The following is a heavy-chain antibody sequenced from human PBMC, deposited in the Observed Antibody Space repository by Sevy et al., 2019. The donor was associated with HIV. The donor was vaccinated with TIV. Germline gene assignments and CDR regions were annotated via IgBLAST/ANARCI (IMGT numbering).Heavy chain of an antibody. CDR1: GFTFSSYT. CDR3: AREGDSWLPFDY. D-gene: IGHD6-13*01. V-gene: IGHV3-21*01. Sequence: GGSLRLSCAASGFTFSSYTMNWVRQAPGKGLEWVSSISGLNNYIYYADSVKGRFTISRDNAKNSLYLQMNSLRTEDTAVYYCAREGDSWLPFDYWGQGTLVTVSS. CDR2: ISGLNNYI. J-gene: IGHJ4*02.